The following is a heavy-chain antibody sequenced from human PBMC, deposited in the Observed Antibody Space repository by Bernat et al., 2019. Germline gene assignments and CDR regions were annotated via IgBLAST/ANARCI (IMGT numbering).Heavy chain of an antibody. CDR1: GITVSRNY. D-gene: IGHD3/OR15-3a*01. CDR2: IYSGGST. Sequence: VQLVESGGGVVQPGRSLRLSCAASGITVSRNYMSWVRQAPGKGLEWVSHIYSGGSTYYADSVKGRFTISRENSKNTLYLQMDSLRAEDTAVYYCARDWTTQTYYYGMDVWGQGTTVTVSS. J-gene: IGHJ6*02. V-gene: IGHV3-53*01. CDR3: ARDWTTQTYYYGMDV.